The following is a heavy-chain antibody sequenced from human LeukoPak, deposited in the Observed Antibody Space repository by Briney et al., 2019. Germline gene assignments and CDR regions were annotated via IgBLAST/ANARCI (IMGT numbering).Heavy chain of an antibody. V-gene: IGHV1-69*05. CDR1: GGTFSSYA. CDR3: ARDSLGELSFDY. D-gene: IGHD3-16*02. J-gene: IGHJ4*02. CDR2: IIPIFGTA. Sequence: GSSVKVSCKASGGTFSSYAIRWVRPAPGRGLEGIGRIIPIFGTANYAQKVQGRVTITTDESTSTAYMELSSLRSEDTAVYYCARDSLGELSFDYWGQGTLVTVSS.